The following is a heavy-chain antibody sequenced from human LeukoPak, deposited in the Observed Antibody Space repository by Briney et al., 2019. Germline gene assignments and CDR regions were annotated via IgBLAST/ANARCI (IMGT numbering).Heavy chain of an antibody. Sequence: PSETLSLTCTVSGGSISSSRYYWGWIRQPPGKGLEWIGSIYCSGSTYYNPSLKSRVTISVDTSKNQFSLKLSSVPAADTAVYYCARRLVVPAAGGAFDIWGQGTMVTVSS. CDR2: IYCSGST. J-gene: IGHJ3*02. CDR1: GGSISSSRYY. V-gene: IGHV4-39*07. D-gene: IGHD2-2*01. CDR3: ARRLVVPAAGGAFDI.